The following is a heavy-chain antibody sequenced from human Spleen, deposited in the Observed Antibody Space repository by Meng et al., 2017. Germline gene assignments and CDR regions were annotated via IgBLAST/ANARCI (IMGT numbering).Heavy chain of an antibody. V-gene: IGHV4-31*03. Sequence: VQAQESGPGLVKPSQTLSLTCTVSGGSISSGGYYWSWIRQHPGKGLEGIGYIHSSGSTYYNPSLRSRLTISVDTSKNQFSLKLSSVTAADTAVYYCARVSRGWSGYYGYWGQGTLVTVSS. D-gene: IGHD3-3*01. CDR2: IHSSGST. J-gene: IGHJ4*02. CDR1: GGSISSGGYY. CDR3: ARVSRGWSGYYGY.